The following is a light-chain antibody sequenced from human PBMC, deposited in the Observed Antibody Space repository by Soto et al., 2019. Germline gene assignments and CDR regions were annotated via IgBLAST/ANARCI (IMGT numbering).Light chain of an antibody. J-gene: IGKJ5*01. Sequence: ETVLTQSPGTLSLSQGERATLSCRASQSVSSSYLAWYQQKPGQAPRLLIYGASTRATGVPARFSGSGSGTDFTLTISCLQPEDFATYYCQQANRFPITFGQGTRLEIK. CDR3: QQANRFPIT. CDR1: QSVSSSY. CDR2: GAS. V-gene: IGKV3D-7*01.